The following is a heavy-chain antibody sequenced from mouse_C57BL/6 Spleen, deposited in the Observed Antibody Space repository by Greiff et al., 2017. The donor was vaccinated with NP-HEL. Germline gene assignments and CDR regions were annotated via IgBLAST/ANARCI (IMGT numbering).Heavy chain of an antibody. CDR1: GFTFSSYA. Sequence: EVKVVESGEGLVNPGGSLKLSCAASGFTFSSYAMSWVRQTPEKRLEWVAYISSGGDYIYYADTVKGRFTISRDNARNTLYLQMSSLKSEDTAMYYCTREGIYYGSSPHWYFDVWGTGTTVTVSS. V-gene: IGHV5-9-1*02. CDR2: ISSGGDYI. CDR3: TREGIYYGSSPHWYFDV. J-gene: IGHJ1*03. D-gene: IGHD1-1*01.